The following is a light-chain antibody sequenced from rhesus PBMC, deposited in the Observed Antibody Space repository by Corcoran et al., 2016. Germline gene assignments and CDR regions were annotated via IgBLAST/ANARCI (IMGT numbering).Light chain of an antibody. CDR1: QGISSW. Sequence: IQMTQSPSSLSASVGDTVTITCRASQGISSWLAWYQQRPGKAPNLLISKASSLQSGVPSRFSGSGSVTDFTLTISSLQSEDFATYYCQQYSSRPYSFGQGTKVEIK. J-gene: IGKJ2*01. CDR3: QQYSSRPYS. V-gene: IGKV1-22*01. CDR2: KAS.